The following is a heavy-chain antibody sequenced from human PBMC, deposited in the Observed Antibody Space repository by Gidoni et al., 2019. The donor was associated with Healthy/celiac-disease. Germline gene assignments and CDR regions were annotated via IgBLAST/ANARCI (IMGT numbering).Heavy chain of an antibody. V-gene: IGHV3-33*01. CDR3: ARDTAMVTGIDY. D-gene: IGHD5-18*01. Sequence: QVQLVESGGGVVQPGRSLRLSCAASGFTFSSYGMHRVRQAPGKGLEWVAVIWYDGINKYYADSVKGRFTISRDNSKNTLYLQMNSLRAEDTAVYYCARDTAMVTGIDYWGQGTLVTVSS. CDR1: GFTFSSYG. J-gene: IGHJ4*02. CDR2: IWYDGINK.